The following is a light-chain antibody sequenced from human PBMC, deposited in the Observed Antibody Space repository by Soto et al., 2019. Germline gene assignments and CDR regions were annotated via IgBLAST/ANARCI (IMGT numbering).Light chain of an antibody. CDR3: QSYDSSLSGWV. Sequence: QSVLTQPPSVSGAPGQRVTISCTGSSSNIGAGYVVHWYQQLPGTAPKLLIYGNSNRPSGVPDRFSGSTSGTSASLAITGLQAEDEADYYCQSYDSSLSGWVFGGGTKVTVL. V-gene: IGLV1-40*01. CDR1: SSNIGAGYV. CDR2: GNS. J-gene: IGLJ3*02.